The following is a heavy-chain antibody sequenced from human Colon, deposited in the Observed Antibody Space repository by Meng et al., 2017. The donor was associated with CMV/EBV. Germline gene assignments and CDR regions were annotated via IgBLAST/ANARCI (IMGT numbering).Heavy chain of an antibody. Sequence: GGSLRLSCAASGFAVGGAYMAWVRQAPGKGLEWVSYISSSGSTIYYADSVKGRFTVSRDNAQKSLYLQMNSLRAEDTALYYCARALSGDGMDVWGQGTTVTVSS. V-gene: IGHV3-11*01. CDR3: ARALSGDGMDV. J-gene: IGHJ6*02. CDR1: GFAVGGAY. D-gene: IGHD3-10*01. CDR2: ISSSGSTI.